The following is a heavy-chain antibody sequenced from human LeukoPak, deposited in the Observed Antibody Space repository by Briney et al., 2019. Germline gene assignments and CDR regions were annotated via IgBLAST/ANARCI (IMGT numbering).Heavy chain of an antibody. J-gene: IGHJ4*02. D-gene: IGHD1-7*01. CDR1: GGSISSGDYY. Sequence: SETLSLTCTVSGGSISSGDYYWSWIRQPPGKGLEWTGYIYYSGSTYYNPSLKSRVTISVDTSKNQFSLKLSSVTAADTAVYYCARERRTTPLDYWGQGTLVTVSS. CDR2: IYYSGST. CDR3: ARERRTTPLDY. V-gene: IGHV4-30-4*08.